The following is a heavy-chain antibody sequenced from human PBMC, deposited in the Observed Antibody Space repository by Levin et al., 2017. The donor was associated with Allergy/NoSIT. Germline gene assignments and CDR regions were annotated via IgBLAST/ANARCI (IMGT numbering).Heavy chain of an antibody. D-gene: IGHD3-3*01. CDR3: ARPYYDFWSGYFTGGNGMDV. CDR2: IYYSGST. CDR1: GGSIRSSSYY. V-gene: IGHV4-39*01. J-gene: IGHJ6*02. Sequence: SQTLSLPCTVSGGSIRSSSYYWGWIRQPPGKGLEWIGSIYYSGSTYYNPSLKSRVTISVDTSKNQFSLKLSSVTAADTAVYYCARPYYDFWSGYFTGGNGMDVWGQGTTVTVSS.